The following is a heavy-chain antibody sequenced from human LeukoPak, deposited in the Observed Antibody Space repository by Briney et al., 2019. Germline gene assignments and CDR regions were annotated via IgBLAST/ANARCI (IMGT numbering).Heavy chain of an antibody. CDR1: GFTFDSYS. D-gene: IGHD3-10*01. Sequence: PGGSLRLSCAGSGFTFDSYSMSWIRQAPGKGLEWVSYISTGSSYTNYADSVKGRFTISRDNAKNSLSLQMNSLRAEDTAIYYCARAYGQVYFDNWGQGTLVTVSS. V-gene: IGHV3-21*05. J-gene: IGHJ4*02. CDR2: ISTGSSYT. CDR3: ARAYGQVYFDN.